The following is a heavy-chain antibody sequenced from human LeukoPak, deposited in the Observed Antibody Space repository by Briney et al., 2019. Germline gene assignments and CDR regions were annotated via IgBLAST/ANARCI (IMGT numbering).Heavy chain of an antibody. Sequence: SETLSLTCAVYGGSFSGYYWSWIRQPPGKGLEWIGEINHSGSTNYNPSLKSRVAISVDTSKNQFSLKLSSVTAADTAVYYCARHWTYYDYVWGSYRPYYFDYWGQGTLVTVSS. J-gene: IGHJ4*02. CDR3: ARHWTYYDYVWGSYRPYYFDY. CDR1: GGSFSGYY. D-gene: IGHD3-16*02. V-gene: IGHV4-34*01. CDR2: INHSGST.